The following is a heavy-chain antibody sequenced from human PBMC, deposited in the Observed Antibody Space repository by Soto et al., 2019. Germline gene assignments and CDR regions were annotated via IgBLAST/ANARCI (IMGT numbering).Heavy chain of an antibody. D-gene: IGHD1-26*01. CDR2: AYYRSKWYN. CDR3: VRRIGNSWLDF. CDR1: GDSVSSTSVT. Sequence: LQTLSLTCAISGDSVSSTSVTWNWIRQSPSRGLEWLGRAYYRSKWYNDYAESVKSRITINPDTSKNQFSLHLNSVTPEDTAVYYCVRRIGNSWLDFWGQGTLVTVSS. V-gene: IGHV6-1*01. J-gene: IGHJ5*01.